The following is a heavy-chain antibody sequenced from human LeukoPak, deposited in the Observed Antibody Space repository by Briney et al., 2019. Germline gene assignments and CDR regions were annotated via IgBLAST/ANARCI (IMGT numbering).Heavy chain of an antibody. Sequence: ASVKVSCKASGYTFTSYYMHWVRQAPGRGFEWMGIINPSGGSTSYAQKFQGRVTMTRDTSTSTVYMELSSLRSEDTAVYYCAREGAGNYYVSSGASDYWGQGTLVTVSS. V-gene: IGHV1-46*01. J-gene: IGHJ4*02. CDR2: INPSGGST. CDR3: AREGAGNYYVSSGASDY. D-gene: IGHD3-22*01. CDR1: GYTFTSYY.